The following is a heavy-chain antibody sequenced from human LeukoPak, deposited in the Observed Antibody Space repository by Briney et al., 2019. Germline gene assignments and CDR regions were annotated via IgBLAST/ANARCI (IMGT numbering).Heavy chain of an antibody. CDR1: GFTFTDYA. D-gene: IGHD1-26*01. J-gene: IGHJ4*02. Sequence: GGSLRLSCAVSGFTFTDYAMNWFRQAPGKGLEWLSYIGRSSDTIYYADSVKGRFTISRDNAKSSLFLQMNTLRAEDTAVYYCAREGAPWGQGTLVTASS. CDR2: IGRSSDTI. V-gene: IGHV3-48*01. CDR3: AREGAP.